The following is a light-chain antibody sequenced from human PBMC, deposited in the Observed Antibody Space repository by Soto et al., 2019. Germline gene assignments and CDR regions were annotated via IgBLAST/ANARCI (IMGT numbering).Light chain of an antibody. CDR3: QQYGSSPRT. V-gene: IGKV3-20*01. J-gene: IGKJ1*01. Sequence: EIVLTQSPDILSLSPGDTATLSCRASQSVSNSYLAWYQQKRGQAPRLLIYGAIFRATGIPDRFTGSGSGTGFTLILSRLEHDDFAVYYCQQYGSSPRTFVQGTKVEIK. CDR2: GAI. CDR1: QSVSNSY.